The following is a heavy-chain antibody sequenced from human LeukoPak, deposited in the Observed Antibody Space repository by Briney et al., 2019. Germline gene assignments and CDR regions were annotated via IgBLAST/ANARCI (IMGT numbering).Heavy chain of an antibody. Sequence: GGSLRLSCAASGFTFSSYGMHWVRQAPGKGLEWVALIRYDGSNKYYADSVKGRFTISRDNSKNTLYLQMNSLRAEDTAVYYCAKDGGYYYGSEYFQHWGQGTLVTVSS. CDR3: AKDGGYYYGSEYFQH. V-gene: IGHV3-30*02. CDR2: IRYDGSNK. D-gene: IGHD3-22*01. CDR1: GFTFSSYG. J-gene: IGHJ1*01.